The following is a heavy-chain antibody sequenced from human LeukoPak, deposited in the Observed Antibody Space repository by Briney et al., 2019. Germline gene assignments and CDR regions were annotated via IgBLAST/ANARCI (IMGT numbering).Heavy chain of an antibody. CDR2: INPNSGGT. Sequence: GASVKVSCKASGYTFTGYYMHWVRQAPGQGLEWMGRINPNSGGTNYAQKFQGRVTMTRDTSISTAYMELSRLRSDDTAVYYCAGIGSIVVVVAAYPSQMEGWGRGTKVTVS. J-gene: IGHJ6*03. V-gene: IGHV1-2*06. D-gene: IGHD2-15*01. CDR3: AGIGSIVVVVAAYPSQMEG. CDR1: GYTFTGYY.